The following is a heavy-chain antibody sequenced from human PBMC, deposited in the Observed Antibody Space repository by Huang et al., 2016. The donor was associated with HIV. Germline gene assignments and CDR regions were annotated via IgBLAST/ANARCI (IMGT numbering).Heavy chain of an antibody. CDR1: GGSITSSSYY. CDR2: IYSSGST. V-gene: IGHV4-39*01. J-gene: IGHJ3*02. CDR3: ARHFSYYDSSGYTPWDAFDI. Sequence: QLQLQGSGPGLVKPSETLSLTCTVSGGSITSSSYYWGWIRQPPGKGLEWVGSIYSSGSTDYNPSRKSRVTVSVDTSKNQFALKLSSVTAADTAVYYCARHFSYYDSSGYTPWDAFDIWGQGTMVTVSS. D-gene: IGHD3-22*01.